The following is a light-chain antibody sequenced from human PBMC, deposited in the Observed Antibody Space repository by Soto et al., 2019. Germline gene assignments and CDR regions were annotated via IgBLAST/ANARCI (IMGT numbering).Light chain of an antibody. J-gene: IGKJ4*01. V-gene: IGKV3-20*01. CDR3: QHYGGSST. CDR1: QSVSSSY. Sequence: EIVLTQSPGTLSLSPGERATLSCRASQSVSSSYLAWYQQKPGQAPRLLIYGASSRATGIPDRFSGSGSGREFTLTISSLQSEDFAVYYCQHYGGSSTFGGGNKVDIK. CDR2: GAS.